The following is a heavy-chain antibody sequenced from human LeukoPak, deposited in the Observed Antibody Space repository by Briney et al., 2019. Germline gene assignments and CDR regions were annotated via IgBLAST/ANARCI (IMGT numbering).Heavy chain of an antibody. J-gene: IGHJ4*02. CDR2: TYYRSKWYN. V-gene: IGHV6-1*01. CDR3: ARETSHFDY. CDR1: GDSVSSNSAA. Sequence: SQTLSLNCVISGDSVSSNSAAWNWIRRSPSRGLEWLGRTYYRSKWYNDYAVSVKSRITINPDTSKNQFFLQLNSVTPGDTAVYYCARETSHFDYWGQGTLVTVSS.